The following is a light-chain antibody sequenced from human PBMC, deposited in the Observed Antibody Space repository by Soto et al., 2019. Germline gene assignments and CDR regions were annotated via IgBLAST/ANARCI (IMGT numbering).Light chain of an antibody. V-gene: IGLV2-14*01. CDR3: SSYTSISTLV. Sequence: QSALTQPASVSGSPGQSITISCTGTSSDVGSYNYVSWYQQHTGKAPKLMIYEVSNRPSGVSNRFSGSKSGNTDSLTISGLQAEDEANYYCSSYTSISTLVFGGGTQLTV. CDR1: SSDVGSYNY. CDR2: EVS. J-gene: IGLJ3*02.